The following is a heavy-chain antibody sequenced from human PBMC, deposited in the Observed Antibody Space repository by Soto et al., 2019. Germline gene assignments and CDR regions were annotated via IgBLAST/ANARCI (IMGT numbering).Heavy chain of an antibody. V-gene: IGHV3-21*01. CDR2: ISSSGSYI. Sequence: GGSLRLSCAATGFTFSRYTMSWVRQAPGKELEWVSSISSSGSYIYYADSVKGRFAISRDNAKNSLSLQLNSLRAEDTAVYYCARGGDSRYYYYYYMDVWGKGITVTVS. CDR3: ARGGDSRYYYYYYMDV. J-gene: IGHJ6*03. D-gene: IGHD7-27*01. CDR1: GFTFSRYT.